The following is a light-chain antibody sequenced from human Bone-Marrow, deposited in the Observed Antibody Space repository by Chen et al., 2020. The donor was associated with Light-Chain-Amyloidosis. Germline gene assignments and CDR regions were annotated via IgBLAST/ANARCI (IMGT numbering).Light chain of an antibody. Sequence: SYELTQPPSVSVSPGQTARITCSGDDLPTKYAYWYHEKPSQAPVLVIHRDTERPSGISARFSGSSSGTTATLTISGVQAEYEADYHCQSADSSGTYEVIFGGGTKLTVL. J-gene: IGLJ2*01. CDR3: QSADSSGTYEVI. CDR2: RDT. V-gene: IGLV3-25*03. CDR1: DLPTKY.